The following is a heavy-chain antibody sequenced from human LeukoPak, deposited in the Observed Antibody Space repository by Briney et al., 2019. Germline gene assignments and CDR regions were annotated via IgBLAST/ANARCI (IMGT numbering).Heavy chain of an antibody. CDR2: IGTAGDT. CDR1: GFTFSSYD. Sequence: PGGSLRLSCAASGFTFSSYDMHWVRQATGKGLEWVSAIGTAGDTYYPGSVKGRFTISRENAKNSLYLQMNSLRAGDTAVYYCARSFGIWRGGDYYYYYGMDVWGQGTTVTVSS. J-gene: IGHJ6*02. V-gene: IGHV3-13*01. CDR3: ARSFGIWRGGDYYYYYGMDV. D-gene: IGHD4-17*01.